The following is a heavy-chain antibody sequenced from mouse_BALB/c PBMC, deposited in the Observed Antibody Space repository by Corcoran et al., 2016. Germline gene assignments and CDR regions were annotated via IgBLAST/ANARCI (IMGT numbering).Heavy chain of an antibody. CDR2: IYWDDDK. CDR1: GFSLSTSCMG. D-gene: IGHD1-1*01. V-gene: IGHV8-12*01. CDR3: VREGIYYGYWYFDV. Sequence: QVTLKESGPGILQTSQTLSLTCSFSGFSLSTSCMGVSWIRQPSGKNLEWLAHIYWDDDKRYNPSLKSRLTISKDTSSNQVFLKITSVDTADTATYYCVREGIYYGYWYFDVWGAGTTVTVSS. J-gene: IGHJ1*01.